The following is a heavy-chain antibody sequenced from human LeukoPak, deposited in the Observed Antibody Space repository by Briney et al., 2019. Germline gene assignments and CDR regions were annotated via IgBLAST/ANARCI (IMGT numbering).Heavy chain of an antibody. D-gene: IGHD6-13*01. CDR1: GGSISSSSYY. CDR3: ARHRFMWQQLVPNYFDY. J-gene: IGHJ4*02. V-gene: IGHV4-39*01. Sequence: SETLSLTCTVSGGSISSSSYYWGWIRQPPGKGLEWIGSIYYSGSTYYNPSLKSRVTISVDTSKNQFSLKLSSVTAADTAVYYCARHRFMWQQLVPNYFDYWGQGTLVTVSS. CDR2: IYYSGST.